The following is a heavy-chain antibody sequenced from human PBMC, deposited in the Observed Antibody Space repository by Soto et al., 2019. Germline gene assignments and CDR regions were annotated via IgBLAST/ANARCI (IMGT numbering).Heavy chain of an antibody. CDR2: FNPMSGST. CDR3: ARDLAAADY. CDR1: GYIFITYY. D-gene: IGHD6-13*01. Sequence: QVQLVQSGAEVKKPGASVKISCKTSGYIFITYYIHWVRQAPGQGLEWVALFNPMSGSTNYAQKLQGRVTVTSDTSTSPVYIELSSLISEDTAVYYCARDLAAADYWGQGTLVTVSS. V-gene: IGHV1-46*04. J-gene: IGHJ4*02.